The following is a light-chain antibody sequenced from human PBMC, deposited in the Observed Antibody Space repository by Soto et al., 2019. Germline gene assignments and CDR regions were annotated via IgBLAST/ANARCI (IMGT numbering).Light chain of an antibody. V-gene: IGKV3-15*01. CDR3: QQYNNWPLFT. CDR2: GAS. Sequence: EIVMTQSPATLSVSPGERATLYFSASQSVISNSAWYQQKPGQAPRLLIYGASTSATGIPARFSGSGSGTEFTLTISSLQSEDFAVYYCQQYNNWPLFTFGPGTKVDIK. CDR1: QSVISN. J-gene: IGKJ3*01.